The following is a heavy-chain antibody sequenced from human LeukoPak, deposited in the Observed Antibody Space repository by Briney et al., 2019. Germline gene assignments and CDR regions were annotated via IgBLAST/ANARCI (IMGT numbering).Heavy chain of an antibody. Sequence: GGSLRLSCAASGFTVGSIYMNWVRQAPGKGLEWVSVIYSGGNTYYADSVKGRFTISRDNSKNTVYLQMNSLRAEDTAVYYCAKGVATIQTLDYWGQGTLVTVSS. CDR3: AKGVATIQTLDY. V-gene: IGHV3-53*01. CDR1: GFTVGSIY. CDR2: IYSGGNT. J-gene: IGHJ4*02. D-gene: IGHD5-12*01.